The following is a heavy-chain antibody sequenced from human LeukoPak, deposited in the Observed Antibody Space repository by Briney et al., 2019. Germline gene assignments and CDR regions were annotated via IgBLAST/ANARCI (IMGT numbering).Heavy chain of an antibody. CDR2: IFYSGRT. CDR1: GGSISSSTYY. CDR3: ARACGGDCSFLNWFDP. V-gene: IGHV4-39*07. J-gene: IGHJ5*02. D-gene: IGHD2-21*02. Sequence: SETLSLTCTVSGGSISSSTYYWGWIRQPPGKGLEWIGSIFYSGRTYYNPSLKSRVTISVDTSKNQFSLKLSSVTAADTAVYYCARACGGDCSFLNWFDPWGQGTLVTVSS.